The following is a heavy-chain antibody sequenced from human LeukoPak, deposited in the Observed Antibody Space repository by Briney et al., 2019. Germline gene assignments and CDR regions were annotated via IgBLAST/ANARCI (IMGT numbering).Heavy chain of an antibody. CDR1: GFTFSSYW. J-gene: IGHJ3*02. Sequence: GGSLTLSCAPSGFTFSSYWMSWVRHAPGKGLEWVANIKQDGSEKYYVDSVKGRLTISRDNTKNSLYLQMNSLRAEDTAVYYCARDTLTIFGVVTHAFDIWGQGTMVTVSS. CDR2: IKQDGSEK. D-gene: IGHD3-3*01. CDR3: ARDTLTIFGVVTHAFDI. V-gene: IGHV3-7*01.